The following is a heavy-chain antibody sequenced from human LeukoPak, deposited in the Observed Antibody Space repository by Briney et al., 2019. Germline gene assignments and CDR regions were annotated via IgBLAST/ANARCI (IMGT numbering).Heavy chain of an antibody. V-gene: IGHV3-23*01. CDR3: ARGGVRFLKFDP. D-gene: IGHD3-3*01. CDR1: GFTFSSYA. CDR2: ISGSGGST. Sequence: PGGSLRLSCAASGFTFSSYAMSWVRQAPGKGLEWVSAISGSGGSTYYADSVKGRFTISRDNSKNTLYLQMNSLRAEDTAVYYCARGGVRFLKFDPWGQGTLVTVSS. J-gene: IGHJ5*02.